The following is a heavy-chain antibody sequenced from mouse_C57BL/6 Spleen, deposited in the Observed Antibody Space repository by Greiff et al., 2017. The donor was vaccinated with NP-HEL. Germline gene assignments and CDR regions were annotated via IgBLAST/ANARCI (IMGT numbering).Heavy chain of an antibody. CDR3: TRHTHDGYYWYFDV. J-gene: IGHJ1*03. V-gene: IGHV1-85*01. Sequence: QVQLQQPGPELVKPGASVKLSCKASGYTFTSYDINWVKQRPGQGLEWIGWIYPRDGSTKYNEKFKGQATLTVDTSSRPAYMELHSLTCEDSAVYFCTRHTHDGYYWYFDVWGTGTTVTVSS. CDR2: IYPRDGST. CDR1: GYTFTSYD. D-gene: IGHD2-3*01.